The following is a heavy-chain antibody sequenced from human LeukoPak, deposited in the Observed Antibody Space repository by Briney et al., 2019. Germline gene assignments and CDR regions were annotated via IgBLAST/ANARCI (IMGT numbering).Heavy chain of an antibody. Sequence: ASVKVSCKASGYTFTGYYMHWVRQAPGQGLGWMGWINPNSGGTNYAQKFQGRVTMTRDTSISTAYMELSRLRSDDTAVYYCARQLEHSWYYMDIWGKGTTVTVSS. V-gene: IGHV1-2*02. CDR3: ARQLEHSWYYMDI. CDR1: GYTFTGYY. CDR2: INPNSGGT. J-gene: IGHJ6*03. D-gene: IGHD1-1*01.